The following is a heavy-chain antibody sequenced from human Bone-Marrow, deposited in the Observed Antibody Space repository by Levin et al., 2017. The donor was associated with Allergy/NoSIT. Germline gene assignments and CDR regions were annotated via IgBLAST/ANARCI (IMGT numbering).Heavy chain of an antibody. J-gene: IGHJ4*02. CDR1: GFTFSSYA. CDR2: ISGSGGNA. D-gene: IGHD6-13*01. Sequence: GESLKISCAASGFTFSSYAMSWVRQAPGKGLEWVSTISGSGGNADYADFVKGRFTISRDNFKNTLYLQMNSLRAEDTAVYFCAKDRSQVSGTSCFDHWGQGTLVTVSS. V-gene: IGHV3-23*01. CDR3: AKDRSQVSGTSCFDH.